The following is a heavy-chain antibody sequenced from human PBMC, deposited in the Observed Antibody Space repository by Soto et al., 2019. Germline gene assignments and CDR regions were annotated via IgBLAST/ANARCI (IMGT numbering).Heavy chain of an antibody. CDR3: ARDHSRGYNWNGDWFDP. V-gene: IGHV1-69*13. CDR1: GGTFSSYA. D-gene: IGHD1-1*01. J-gene: IGHJ5*02. Sequence: ASVKVSCKASGGTFSSYAISCVRHSPGQGLEWMGGIIPIFGTANYAQKFQGRVTITADESTSTAYMELSSLRSEDTAVYYCARDHSRGYNWNGDWFDPWGQGTLVTVSS. CDR2: IIPIFGTA.